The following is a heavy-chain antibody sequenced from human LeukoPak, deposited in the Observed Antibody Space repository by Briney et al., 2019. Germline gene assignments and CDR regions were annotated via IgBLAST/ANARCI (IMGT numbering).Heavy chain of an antibody. Sequence: GGSLRLSCAASGFTFSNAWMSWVRQAPGKGLEWVGRIKSKTDGGTTDYAAPVKGRFTTSRDDSKNTLYLQMNSLKTEDTAVYYCTTDIVLIVYALDYWGQGTLVTVSS. D-gene: IGHD2-8*01. CDR3: TTDIVLIVYALDY. J-gene: IGHJ4*02. V-gene: IGHV3-15*01. CDR2: IKSKTDGGTT. CDR1: GFTFSNAW.